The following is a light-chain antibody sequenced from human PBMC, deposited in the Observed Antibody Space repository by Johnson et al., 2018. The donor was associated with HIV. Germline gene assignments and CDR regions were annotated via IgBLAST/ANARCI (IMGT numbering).Light chain of an antibody. CDR2: DNN. CDR3: GIWDASLSPLYV. V-gene: IGLV1-51*01. J-gene: IGLJ1*01. CDR1: SSNIGNNY. Sequence: QSVLTQPPSVSAAPGQKVTISCSGSSSNIGNNYVSWYQQLPGTAPKLLIYDNNKRPSGIPDRFSGSKSGATAPLGITGLQPGDEADYYCGIWDASLSPLYVVGAGTTSTVL.